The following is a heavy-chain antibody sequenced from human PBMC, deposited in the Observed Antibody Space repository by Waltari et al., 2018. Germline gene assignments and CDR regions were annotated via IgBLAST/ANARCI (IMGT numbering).Heavy chain of an antibody. CDR2: IKQDGSEK. D-gene: IGHD3-3*01. V-gene: IGHV3-7*01. CDR1: GFTFSSYW. J-gene: IGHJ4*02. Sequence: EVQLVESGGGLVQPGGSLRLSCAASGFTFSSYWMSWFRQAPGKGLEWVANIKQDGSEKYYVDSVKGRFTISRDNAKNSLYLQMNSLRAEDTAVYYCASRYYDFWSGYSLFDYWGQGTLVTVSS. CDR3: ASRYYDFWSGYSLFDY.